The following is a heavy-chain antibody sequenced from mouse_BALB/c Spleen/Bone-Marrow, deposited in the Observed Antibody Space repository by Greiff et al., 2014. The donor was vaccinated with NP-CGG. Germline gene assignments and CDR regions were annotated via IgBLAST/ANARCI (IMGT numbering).Heavy chain of an antibody. CDR1: GYTFTSYW. D-gene: IGHD4-1*02. CDR3: AREGPTGTGGDD. Sequence: LQQPGSELVRPGASVKLSRKASGYTFTSYWMHWVKQRPGQGLEWIGNIYPGSGSTNYDEKFKSKATLTVDTSSSTAYMQLSSLTSEDSAVYYCAREGPTGTGGDDWGQGTTLTVSS. J-gene: IGHJ2*01. CDR2: IYPGSGST. V-gene: IGHV1S22*01.